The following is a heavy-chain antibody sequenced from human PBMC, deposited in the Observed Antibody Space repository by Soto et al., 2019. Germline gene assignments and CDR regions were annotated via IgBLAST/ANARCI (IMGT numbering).Heavy chain of an antibody. Sequence: QVQLQESGPGLVKPSQTLSLPCTVSGGFISSGDYYWNWIRQLPGKGLEWIGYIEHSGSSFYNPSLKGRVALALDTSKNQFSLKLNSVTAADTAVYYCAREVVPATVDFYYYYIDFWGKGTTVTVSS. CDR1: GGFISSGDYY. V-gene: IGHV4-31*03. CDR3: AREVVPATVDFYYYYIDF. J-gene: IGHJ6*03. D-gene: IGHD2-2*01. CDR2: IEHSGSS.